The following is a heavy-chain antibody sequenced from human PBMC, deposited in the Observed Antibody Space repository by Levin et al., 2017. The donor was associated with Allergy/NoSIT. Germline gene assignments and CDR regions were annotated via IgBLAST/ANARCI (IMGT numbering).Heavy chain of an antibody. V-gene: IGHV4-59*08. J-gene: IGHJ4*02. CDR3: ARQILGYCSSTSCTRSHFDY. D-gene: IGHD2-2*01. Sequence: SETLSLTCTVSGGSISSDYWSWIRQPPGKGLEWIGYIYYNGNADYNPSLRSRVTISLDKSKNQFSLNLSSVTAADTAVYYCARQILGYCSSTSCTRSHFDYWGQGTLVTVSS. CDR2: IYYNGNA. CDR1: GGSISSDY.